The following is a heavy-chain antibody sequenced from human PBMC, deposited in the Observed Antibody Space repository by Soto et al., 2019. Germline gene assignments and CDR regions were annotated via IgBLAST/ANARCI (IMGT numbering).Heavy chain of an antibody. CDR2: SDPRDSDT. Sequence: PGESLKISCKGSGYTFTGYWVACVRQMPGRGPEWMGSSDPRDSDTRYSPSFQGQVTISVDKSTTTAHLQWRSLKASDTAIYYCARLAGYRSGWPLDTWGQGTRVTVSS. J-gene: IGHJ5*02. D-gene: IGHD6-19*01. V-gene: IGHV5-51*01. CDR3: ARLAGYRSGWPLDT. CDR1: GYTFTGYW.